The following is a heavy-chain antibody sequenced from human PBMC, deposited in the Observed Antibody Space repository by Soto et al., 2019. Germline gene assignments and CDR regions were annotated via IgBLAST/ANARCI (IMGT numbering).Heavy chain of an antibody. CDR3: ARLNGYCVSTNCHGYYGMDV. CDR1: GGSISSSSYY. CDR2: IYSSENT. J-gene: IGHJ6*02. V-gene: IGHV4-39*01. D-gene: IGHD2-2*03. Sequence: SETLSLTCSVSGGSISSSSYYRGWIRQPPGKGLEWIGTIYSSENTYYNPSLLSRVTISVDTSKNEFSLRLSSVTAADTAVYYCARLNGYCVSTNCHGYYGMDVWGQGTTVTVS.